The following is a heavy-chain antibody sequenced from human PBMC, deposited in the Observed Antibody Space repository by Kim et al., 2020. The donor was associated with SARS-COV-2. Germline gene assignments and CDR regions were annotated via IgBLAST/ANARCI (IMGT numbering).Heavy chain of an antibody. D-gene: IGHD4-17*01. Sequence: GGSLRLSCAASGFTFDDYAMHWVRQAPGKGLEWVSGISWNSGSIGYADSVKGRFTISRDNAKNSLYLQMNSLRAEDTALYYCAKAVTGDYGGKSSVFDYWGQGTLVTVSS. CDR3: AKAVTGDYGGKSSVFDY. J-gene: IGHJ4*02. CDR1: GFTFDDYA. V-gene: IGHV3-9*01. CDR2: ISWNSGSI.